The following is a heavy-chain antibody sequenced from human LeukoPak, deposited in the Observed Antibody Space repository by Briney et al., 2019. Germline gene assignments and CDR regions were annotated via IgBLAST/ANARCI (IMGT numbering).Heavy chain of an antibody. CDR1: GFTSSDYY. CDR2: ISSSGSTI. CDR3: ARDAGLSHPDYYYYYMDV. D-gene: IGHD2-2*01. J-gene: IGHJ6*03. V-gene: IGHV3-11*01. Sequence: PGGSLRLSCAASGFTSSDYYMSWIRQAPGKGLEWVSYISSSGSTIYYADSVKGRFTISRDNAKNSLYLQMNSLRAEDTAVYYCARDAGLSHPDYYYYYMDVWGKGTTVTISS.